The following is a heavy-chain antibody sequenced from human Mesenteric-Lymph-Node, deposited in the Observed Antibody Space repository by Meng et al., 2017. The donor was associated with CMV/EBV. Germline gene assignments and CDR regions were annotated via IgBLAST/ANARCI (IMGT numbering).Heavy chain of an antibody. J-gene: IGHJ6*02. CDR3: TRTLMVVTSYYYYAMDV. D-gene: IGHD4/OR15-4a*01. Sequence: GGSLKISCAASGFIFRSYDMHWVRQATGKGLEWVSAIGIGGDTYYADSVKGRFTISRDNAKNSLYLQMNSLRAEDTAVYYCTRTLMVVTSYYYYAMDVWGQGTTVTVSS. V-gene: IGHV3-13*01. CDR1: GFIFRSYD. CDR2: IGIGGDT.